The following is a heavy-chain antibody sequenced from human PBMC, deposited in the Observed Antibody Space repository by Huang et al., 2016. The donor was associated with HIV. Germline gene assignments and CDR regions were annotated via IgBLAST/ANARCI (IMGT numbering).Heavy chain of an antibody. CDR3: ARSPPGDYFDL. V-gene: IGHV4-30-2*01. Sequence: QVQLQESGSGLVKPSQTLSLTCDVSGASIGSGGFSWSWIRQPPGEGLEWMGYIYHSGSTYYNPALKTRVTISVDRSKSQLSLRLASVTAADTAVYYCARSPPGDYFDLWGRGTLVTVSS. D-gene: IGHD3-10*01. CDR2: IYHSGST. J-gene: IGHJ2*01. CDR1: GASIGSGGFS.